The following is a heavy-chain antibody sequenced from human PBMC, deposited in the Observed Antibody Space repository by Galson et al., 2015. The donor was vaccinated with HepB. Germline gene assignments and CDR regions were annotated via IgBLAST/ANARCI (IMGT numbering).Heavy chain of an antibody. CDR1: GFTFSGSA. CDR3: TSTTRILEWFPLTGYYGMDV. V-gene: IGHV3-73*01. Sequence: SLRLSCAASGFTFSGSAMHWVRQASGKGLEWVGRIRSKANSYATAYAASVKGRFTISRDDSKNTAYLQMNSLKTEDTAVYYCTSTTRILEWFPLTGYYGMDVWGQGTTVTVSS. J-gene: IGHJ6*02. D-gene: IGHD3-3*01. CDR2: IRSKANSYAT.